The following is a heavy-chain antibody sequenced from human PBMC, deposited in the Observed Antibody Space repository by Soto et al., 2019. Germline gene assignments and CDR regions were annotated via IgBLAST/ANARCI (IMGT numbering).Heavy chain of an antibody. J-gene: IGHJ4*02. CDR3: ARHDLVDYGHYKNRFDY. CDR1: VGSISSSSYY. V-gene: IGHV4-39*01. Sequence: ETLSLTCTVSVGSISSSSYYWGWLRQPPGKGLEWIGSIYYSGGTYYNPSLKSRVTISVDTSKNQLSLKLRSVTAAGTAVYYCARHDLVDYGHYKNRFDYWGQGALVTVSS. D-gene: IGHD4-17*01. CDR2: IYYSGGT.